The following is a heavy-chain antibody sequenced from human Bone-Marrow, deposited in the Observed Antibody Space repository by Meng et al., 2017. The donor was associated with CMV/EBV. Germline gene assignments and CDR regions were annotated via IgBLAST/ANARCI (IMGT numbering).Heavy chain of an antibody. J-gene: IGHJ5*02. CDR2: IYPGDSDT. D-gene: IGHD3-3*01. CDR1: GYSFTSYW. CDR3: ARGYYDFWSGYYWFDP. Sequence: GESLKISCKGSGYSFTSYWIGWVRQMPGKGLEWMGIIYPGDSDTRYSPSFQGQVTISADKSISTAYLQWSSLKASDTAMYYCARGYYDFWSGYYWFDPWGQRTLVTVSS. V-gene: IGHV5-51*01.